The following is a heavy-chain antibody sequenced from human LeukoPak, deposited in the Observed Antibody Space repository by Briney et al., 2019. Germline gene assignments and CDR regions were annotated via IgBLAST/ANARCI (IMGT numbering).Heavy chain of an antibody. V-gene: IGHV3-23*01. J-gene: IGHJ3*02. D-gene: IGHD1-26*01. CDR1: GFTLRSYA. CDR2: ISGSGGST. CDR3: AKIEVDRYFDAFDI. Sequence: GGSLRLSCAASGFTLRSYAMSWVRQAPGNGLEWFSAISGSGGSTYYADSVKGRFTISRDNSKNTLYLQMNSLRAEDTAVYYCAKIEVDRYFDAFDIWGQGTMVTVSS.